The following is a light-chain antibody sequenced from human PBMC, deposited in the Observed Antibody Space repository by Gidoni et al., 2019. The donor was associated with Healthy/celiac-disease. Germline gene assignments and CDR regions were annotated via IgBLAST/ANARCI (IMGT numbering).Light chain of an antibody. V-gene: IGKV1-39*01. J-gene: IGKJ5*01. CDR3: QQSYSTLLT. CDR1: QSISNY. CDR2: AAS. Sequence: DIQLTKSLSSLSASVGDRVTITCRASQSISNYLNWCQQKPGKAPRLLIYAASSLQGGVPSRFRGSGSGTDFTLNISSMQPKDFATYYCQQSYSTLLTFGQGTRLEIK.